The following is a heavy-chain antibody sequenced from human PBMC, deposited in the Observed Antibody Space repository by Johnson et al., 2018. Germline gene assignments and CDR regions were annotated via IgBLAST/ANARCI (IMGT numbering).Heavy chain of an antibody. V-gene: IGHV4-59*01. Sequence: QVQLQESGPGLVKPSETLSLTCTVSGGSISSYYWSWIRQPPGKGLAWSGSLHYSGSTHYNPSLKSRVTISVDTSKNQFSLKLSSVTAADTAVYYCARTTLLRNYYGSGFYGMDVWGQGTTVTVSS. J-gene: IGHJ6*02. CDR1: GGSISSYY. CDR2: LHYSGST. CDR3: ARTTLLRNYYGSGFYGMDV. D-gene: IGHD3-10*01.